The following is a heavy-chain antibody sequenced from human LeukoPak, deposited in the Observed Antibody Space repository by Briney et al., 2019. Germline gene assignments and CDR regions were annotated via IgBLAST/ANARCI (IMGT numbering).Heavy chain of an antibody. D-gene: IGHD2-21*02. CDR2: INRDGSKN. J-gene: IGHJ3*01. CDR1: GFTFSSQW. Sequence: GGSLRLSCAASGFTFSSQWMSWVRQAPGKGLEWVANINRDGSKNHFVDSVKGRFTISRDNAKNFLYLQMNSLRAEDTAVYFCARDSSPYCGDDCYFDAFDLWGQGTMVTVSS. V-gene: IGHV3-7*03. CDR3: ARDSSPYCGDDCYFDAFDL.